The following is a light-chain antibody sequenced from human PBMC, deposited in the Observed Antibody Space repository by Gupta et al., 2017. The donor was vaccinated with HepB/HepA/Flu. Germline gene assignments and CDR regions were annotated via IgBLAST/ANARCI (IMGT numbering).Light chain of an antibody. CDR1: QSVGTD. CDR3: QQYGRSLF. J-gene: IGKJ3*01. V-gene: IGKV3-20*01. CDR2: DAS. Sequence: EIVLTHSPGTLSLSPGERATLSCRASQSVGTDLAWYQQKPGQAPRLLIFDASSRITGIPDSFIGSGSGTDFTLTISRLEPEDFAVYYCQQYGRSLFFGPGTKLHIK.